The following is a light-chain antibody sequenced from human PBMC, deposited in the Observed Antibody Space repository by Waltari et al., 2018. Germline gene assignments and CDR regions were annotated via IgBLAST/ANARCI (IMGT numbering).Light chain of an antibody. J-gene: IGKJ2*03. CDR2: QVS. Sequence: DVVMTQSPLSLPITPGQPASISCSSSQSLVHSNGDTYLSWYQQKPGQPPRLLIYQVSNRYSGVPERFSGSGTGTDFTLKISRVEAEDVGVYYCGQGAHLPFSFGQGTKVEIK. CDR1: QSLVHSNGDTY. CDR3: GQGAHLPFS. V-gene: IGKV2-30*02.